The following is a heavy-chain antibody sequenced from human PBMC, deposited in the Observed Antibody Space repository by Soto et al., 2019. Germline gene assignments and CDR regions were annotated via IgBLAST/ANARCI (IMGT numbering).Heavy chain of an antibody. CDR3: ARGPNYGDYDPVYYYYYGMDV. D-gene: IGHD4-17*01. V-gene: IGHV4-31*03. Sequence: QVQLQESGPGLVKPSQTLSLTCTVSGGSISSGGYYWSWIRQHPGKGLEWIGYIYYSGSTYYNPSLKSRVTISVDTSKNQFSLKLRSVTAADTAVYYCARGPNYGDYDPVYYYYYGMDVWGQGTTVTVSS. J-gene: IGHJ6*02. CDR2: IYYSGST. CDR1: GGSISSGGYY.